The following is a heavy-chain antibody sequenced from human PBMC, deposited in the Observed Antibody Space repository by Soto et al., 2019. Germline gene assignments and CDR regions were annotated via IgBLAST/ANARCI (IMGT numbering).Heavy chain of an antibody. J-gene: IGHJ6*03. V-gene: IGHV3-21*01. CDR2: ISSSSSYI. CDR1: GFTFSSYS. Sequence: GGSLRLSCAASGFTFSSYSMNWVRQAPGKGLEWVSSISSSSSYIYYADSVKGRFTISRDNAKNSLYLQMNSLRAEDTAVYYCARDGCSSTSCHHYYYYYMDVWGKGTTVTVS. CDR3: ARDGCSSTSCHHYYYYYMDV. D-gene: IGHD2-2*01.